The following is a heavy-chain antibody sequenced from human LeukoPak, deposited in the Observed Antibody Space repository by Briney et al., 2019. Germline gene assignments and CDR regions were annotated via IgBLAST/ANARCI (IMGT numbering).Heavy chain of an antibody. V-gene: IGHV7-4-1*02. Sequence: ASVKVSCKASGYTFNEFAIDWVRRAPGQGLEWMGRITTDTENPTYAQGFTGRFVFSLDSSVSTAYLQISSLRAADTAFYYCARDYGSEGIGLDYWGQGTLVTVSS. D-gene: IGHD3-10*01. CDR1: GYTFNEFA. CDR2: ITTDTENP. J-gene: IGHJ4*02. CDR3: ARDYGSEGIGLDY.